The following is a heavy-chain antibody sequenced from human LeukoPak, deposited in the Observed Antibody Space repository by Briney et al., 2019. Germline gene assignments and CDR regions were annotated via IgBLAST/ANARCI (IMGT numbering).Heavy chain of an antibody. Sequence: GGSLRLSCAASGFIFRNSGMNWVRQAPGKGLEWVSGISDSGSRPYYADSVKGRSTISRDNSKNTLYLQINSLTVEDTAVYYCAKEGGYYYDSSGYFNTEYYFDYWGQGTLVTVSS. CDR2: ISDSGSRP. CDR3: AKEGGYYYDSSGYFNTEYYFDY. V-gene: IGHV3-23*01. J-gene: IGHJ4*02. CDR1: GFIFRNSG. D-gene: IGHD3-22*01.